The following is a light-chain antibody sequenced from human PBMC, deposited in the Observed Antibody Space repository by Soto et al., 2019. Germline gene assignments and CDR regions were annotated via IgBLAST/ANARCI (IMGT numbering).Light chain of an antibody. J-gene: IGLJ2*01. V-gene: IGLV1-44*01. CDR3: AAWDDSLNGVV. CDR2: SNY. Sequence: QSVLTQPPSASGTPGQRVTISCSGSSSNIESNTVTWYQQLPGTAPKLVIYSNYDRPSGVPDRFSGSTSGTSASLVIRGLQSEDEADYYCAAWDDSLNGVVFGGGTQLTVL. CDR1: SSNIESNT.